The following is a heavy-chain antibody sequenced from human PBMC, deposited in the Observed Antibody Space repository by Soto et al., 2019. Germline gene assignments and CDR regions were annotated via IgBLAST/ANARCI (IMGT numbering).Heavy chain of an antibody. CDR1: GFTFSDYY. CDR3: AGEDGAGTDRYYYYGMDV. D-gene: IGHD3-10*01. Sequence: GGSLRLSCAASGFTFSDYYMTWIRQAPGKGLEWVSYISSSGSTIYYADSVKGRFTISRDNAKNSVFLQMNSLRAEDTAVYYCAGEDGAGTDRYYYYGMDVWGQGTTVTVSS. CDR2: ISSSGSTI. J-gene: IGHJ6*02. V-gene: IGHV3-11*01.